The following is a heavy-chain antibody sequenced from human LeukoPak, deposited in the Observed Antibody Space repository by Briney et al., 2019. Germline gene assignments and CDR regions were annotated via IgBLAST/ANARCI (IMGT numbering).Heavy chain of an antibody. D-gene: IGHD1-1*01. CDR1: GXSISSTNW. J-gene: IGHJ5*02. CDR3: ARHGAPTGHLGWFDP. V-gene: IGHV4-4*02. CDR2: IYDTGST. Sequence: NPSETLSLTCAVSGXSISSTNWWNWVRQPPGKGLEWIGEIYDTGSTNYNPSLQSRVTISVDTSKNQFSLKLSSVTAADTAVYYCARHGAPTGHLGWFDPWGQGTLVTVSS.